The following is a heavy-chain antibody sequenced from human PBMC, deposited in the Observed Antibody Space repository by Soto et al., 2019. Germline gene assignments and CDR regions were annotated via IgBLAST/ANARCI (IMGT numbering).Heavy chain of an antibody. J-gene: IGHJ6*02. CDR3: VREAAVEGMDV. V-gene: IGHV4-31*03. Sequence: QVQLQESGPGLVKPSQTLSLTCTVSGDSISSDGYYWSWIRQHPGKGLEWIGYIYHSGNTYYNPSLKSRVTISADTSKNQVSLKVSSVTAADTAVYYCVREAAVEGMDVWGQGTTVTVS. CDR1: GDSISSDGYY. D-gene: IGHD2-15*01. CDR2: IYHSGNT.